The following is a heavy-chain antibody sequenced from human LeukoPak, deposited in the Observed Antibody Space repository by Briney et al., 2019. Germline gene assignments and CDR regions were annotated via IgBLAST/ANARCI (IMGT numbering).Heavy chain of an antibody. V-gene: IGHV3-53*01. CDR1: GFTVITND. Sequence: PGGSLRLSFAASGFTVITNDMTWVRQAPGKGLEWVSVLYSDGNTKYADSVQGRFTISRDNSKNTLYLEMNSLSTDDTAVYYCARGVEPLAANTLAYWGQGTLVTVSS. D-gene: IGHD1-14*01. CDR3: ARGVEPLAANTLAY. J-gene: IGHJ4*02. CDR2: LYSDGNT.